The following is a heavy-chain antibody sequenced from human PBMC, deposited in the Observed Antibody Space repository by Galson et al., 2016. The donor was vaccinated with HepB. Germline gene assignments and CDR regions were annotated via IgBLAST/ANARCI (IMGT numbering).Heavy chain of an antibody. CDR1: GFTLGTYS. CDR3: ARGGRHNSFDY. D-gene: IGHD1-1*01. CDR2: ISSDGNTI. Sequence: SLRLSCAASGFTLGTYSMDWVRQAPGKRPEWISYISSDGNTIYYADSVKGLSTISRDNAKNLVSLQMNSLRDEDTAVYFCARGGRHNSFDYWGQGTLVTVSS. J-gene: IGHJ4*02. V-gene: IGHV3-48*02.